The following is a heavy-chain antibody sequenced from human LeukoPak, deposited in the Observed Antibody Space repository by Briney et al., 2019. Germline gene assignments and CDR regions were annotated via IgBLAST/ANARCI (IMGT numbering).Heavy chain of an antibody. CDR2: IYSGGST. Sequence: GGSLRLSCAASGFTVSSNYMSWVRQAPGRGLEWVSVIYSGGSTYYADSVKGRFTISRDNSKNTLYLQMNSLRAEDTAVYYCAREGLMTTYYGMDVWGQGTTVTVSS. D-gene: IGHD4-11*01. V-gene: IGHV3-53*05. CDR1: GFTVSSNY. J-gene: IGHJ6*02. CDR3: AREGLMTTYYGMDV.